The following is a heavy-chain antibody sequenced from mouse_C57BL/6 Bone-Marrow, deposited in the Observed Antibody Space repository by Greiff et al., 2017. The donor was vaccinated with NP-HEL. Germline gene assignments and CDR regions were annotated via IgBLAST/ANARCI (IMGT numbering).Heavy chain of an antibody. V-gene: IGHV1-42*01. CDR3: ARDYYGSSLYWYCDV. CDR2: INPSTGGT. Sequence: EVQLQQSGPELVKPGASVKISCKASGYSFTGYYMNWVKQSPEKSLEWIGEINPSTGGTTYNQKFKAKATLTVDKSSSTAYMQLKSLTSEDSAVYYCARDYYGSSLYWYCDVWGTGTTVTVSS. D-gene: IGHD1-1*01. J-gene: IGHJ1*03. CDR1: GYSFTGYY.